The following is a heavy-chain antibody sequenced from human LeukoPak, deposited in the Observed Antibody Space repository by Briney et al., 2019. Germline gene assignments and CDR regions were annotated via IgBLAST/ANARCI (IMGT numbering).Heavy chain of an antibody. CDR2: ISSSSSYI. D-gene: IGHD6-19*01. Sequence: PGGSLRLSCAASGFTFSSYSMNWVRQAPGKGLEWVSSISSSSSYIYYADSVKGRFTISRDNAKNSLYLQMNSLRAEDTAVYYCARDLDGSGCFDYWGQGTLVTVSS. CDR1: GFTFSSYS. V-gene: IGHV3-21*01. CDR3: ARDLDGSGCFDY. J-gene: IGHJ4*02.